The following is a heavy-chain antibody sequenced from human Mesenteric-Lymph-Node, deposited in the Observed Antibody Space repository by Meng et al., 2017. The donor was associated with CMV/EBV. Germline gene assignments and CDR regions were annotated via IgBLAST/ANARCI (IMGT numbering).Heavy chain of an antibody. Sequence: GESLKISCAASGFTVSSNYMSWVRQAPGKGLEWVSVIYSGGSTYYADSVKGRFTISRDNSKNTLYLQMNSLRPEDTAVYYCAKGDSTVRNYYYYGMDVWGQGTTVTVSS. J-gene: IGHJ6*02. D-gene: IGHD2-2*01. CDR2: IYSGGST. CDR3: AKGDSTVRNYYYYGMDV. CDR1: GFTVSSNY. V-gene: IGHV3-66*02.